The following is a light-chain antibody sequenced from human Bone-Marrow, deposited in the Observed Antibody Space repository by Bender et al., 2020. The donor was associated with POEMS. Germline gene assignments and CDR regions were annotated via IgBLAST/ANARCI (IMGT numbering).Light chain of an antibody. CDR3: SAWDGVLNGWV. CDR1: SSNIGGNA. Sequence: QSVLTQPPSASGTPGQRVTISCSGSSSNIGGNAVNWWQQLPGTAPKLLIYGNDQRPSGVPDRFSRSKSGTSASLAIGGLQCEGGADYFCSAWDGVLNGWVFGGGPELTVL. CDR2: GND. V-gene: IGLV1-44*01. J-gene: IGLJ3*02.